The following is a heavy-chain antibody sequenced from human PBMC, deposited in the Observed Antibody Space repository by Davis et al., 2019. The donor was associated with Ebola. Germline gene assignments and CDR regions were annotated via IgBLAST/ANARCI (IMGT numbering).Heavy chain of an antibody. V-gene: IGHV3-21*04. Sequence: PGGSLRLSCAASGFTFGSYSMSWVRQAPGKGLEWVSCISTSSTYIYYADSVKGRFTISRDNSKNTLYLQMNSLRAEDTAVYYCARRMTTRYYYYGMDVWGQGTTVTVSS. CDR2: ISTSSTYI. CDR3: ARRMTTRYYYYGMDV. J-gene: IGHJ6*02. D-gene: IGHD4-11*01. CDR1: GFTFGSYS.